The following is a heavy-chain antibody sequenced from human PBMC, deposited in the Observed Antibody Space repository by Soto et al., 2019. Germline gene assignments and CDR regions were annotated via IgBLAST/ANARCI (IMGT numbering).Heavy chain of an antibody. J-gene: IGHJ4*02. Sequence: QVQLVQSGAEVKKPGASVKVSCKASGYTFTSYGISWVRQAPGQGLEWMGWISAYNGNKNYAQKLQGRVTMTTDTSTSTAYMELRSLRSDDTAVYYCARVRNTMVRGVIIAAYFDYWGQGTLVTVSS. V-gene: IGHV1-18*01. CDR2: ISAYNGNK. CDR1: GYTFTSYG. D-gene: IGHD3-10*01. CDR3: ARVRNTMVRGVIIAAYFDY.